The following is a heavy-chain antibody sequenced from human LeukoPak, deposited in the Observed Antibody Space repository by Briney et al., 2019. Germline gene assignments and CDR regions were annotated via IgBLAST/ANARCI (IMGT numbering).Heavy chain of an antibody. CDR2: IKQDGSEK. CDR3: ARDQEPSITIFGVVHIPWHYYYYMDV. J-gene: IGHJ6*03. CDR1: GFTFSSYW. Sequence: GGSLRLSCAASGFTFSSYWMSWVRQAPGKGLEWVANIKQDGSEKYYVDSVKGRFTISRDNAKNSLYLQMNSLRAEDTAVYYCARDQEPSITIFGVVHIPWHYYYYMDVWGKGTTVTVSS. V-gene: IGHV3-7*01. D-gene: IGHD3-3*01.